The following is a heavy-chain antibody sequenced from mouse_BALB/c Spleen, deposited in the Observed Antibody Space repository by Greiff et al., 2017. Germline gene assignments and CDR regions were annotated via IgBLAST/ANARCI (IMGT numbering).Heavy chain of an antibody. Sequence: VKLQESGPGLVAPSQSLSITCTVSGFSLTSYGVHWVRQPPGKGLEWLGVIWAGGSTNYNSALMSRLSISKDNSKSQVFLKMNSLQTDDTAMYYCATYYGNYVVSWFAYWGQGTLVTVSA. J-gene: IGHJ3*01. D-gene: IGHD2-10*01. CDR1: GFSLTSYG. V-gene: IGHV2-9*02. CDR3: ATYYGNYVVSWFAY. CDR2: IWAGGST.